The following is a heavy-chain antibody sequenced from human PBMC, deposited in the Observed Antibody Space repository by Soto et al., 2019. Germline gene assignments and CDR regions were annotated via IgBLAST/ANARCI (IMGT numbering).Heavy chain of an antibody. D-gene: IGHD1-26*01. CDR3: ARHSRNYYLFDY. CDR1: GYTFTSYG. J-gene: IGHJ4*02. V-gene: IGHV1-69*13. Sequence: SVKVSCKASGYTFTSYGISWVRQAPGQGLEWMGGIIPIFGTANYAQKFQGRVTITADESTSTAYMELSSLRSEDTAVYYCARHSRNYYLFDYWGQGTLVTVSS. CDR2: IIPIFGTA.